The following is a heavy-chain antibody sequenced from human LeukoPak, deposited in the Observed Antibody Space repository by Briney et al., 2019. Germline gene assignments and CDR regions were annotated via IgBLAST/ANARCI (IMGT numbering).Heavy chain of an antibody. J-gene: IGHJ4*02. V-gene: IGHV3-74*01. Sequence: GGSLRLSCAASGFTFSSYWMHWVRQAPGKGLVWVSRINSDGSSTSYADSVKSRFTISRDNAKNTLYLQMNSLRAEDTAVYYCAGDLGRIVGATAPDYWGQGTLVTVSS. CDR3: AGDLGRIVGATAPDY. D-gene: IGHD1-26*01. CDR1: GFTFSSYW. CDR2: INSDGSST.